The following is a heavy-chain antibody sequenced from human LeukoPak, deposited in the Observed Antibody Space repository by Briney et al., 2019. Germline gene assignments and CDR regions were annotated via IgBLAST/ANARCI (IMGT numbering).Heavy chain of an antibody. CDR2: ISGSGGST. D-gene: IGHD6-13*01. J-gene: IGHJ4*02. CDR3: AKDTRYSSSWPTSHYDY. Sequence: PGGSLRLSCAASGFAFSSYAMSWVRQAPGKGLEWVSAISGSGGSTYYADSVKGRFTISRDNSKNTLYLQMNSLRAEDTAVYYCAKDTRYSSSWPTSHYDYWGQGTLVTVSS. CDR1: GFAFSSYA. V-gene: IGHV3-23*01.